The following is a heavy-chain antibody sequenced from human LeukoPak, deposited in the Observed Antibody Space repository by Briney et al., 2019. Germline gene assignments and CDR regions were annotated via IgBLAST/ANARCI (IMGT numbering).Heavy chain of an antibody. V-gene: IGHV1-2*04. CDR3: ARAWRYSSSAAFDI. CDR1: GYTFTGYY. Sequence: ASVKVSCKASGYTFTGYYMHWVRQAPGQGLEWMGWINPNSGGTNYAQKFQGWVTMTRDTSISTAYMELSRLRSDDTAVYYCARAWRYSSSAAFDIWGQGTMVTVSS. J-gene: IGHJ3*02. D-gene: IGHD6-13*01. CDR2: INPNSGGT.